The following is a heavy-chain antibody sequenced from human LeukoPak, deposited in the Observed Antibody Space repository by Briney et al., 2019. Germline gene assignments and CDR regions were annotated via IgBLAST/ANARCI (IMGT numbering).Heavy chain of an antibody. V-gene: IGHV3-15*01. D-gene: IGHD6-13*01. J-gene: IGHJ4*02. CDR1: GFTFSNAW. CDR3: ARHQLVFDC. CDR2: IKSKSDGGTT. Sequence: PGGSLRPSCAASGFTFSNAWMSWVRQAPGKGLEWVGHIKSKSDGGTTDYAAPVKGRFTISRDDSKNTLYLQLNSLKTEDTAVYYCARHQLVFDCWGQGTLVTVSS.